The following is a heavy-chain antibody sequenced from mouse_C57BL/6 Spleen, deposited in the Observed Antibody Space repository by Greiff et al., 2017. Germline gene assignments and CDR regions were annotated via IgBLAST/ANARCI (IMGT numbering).Heavy chain of an antibody. D-gene: IGHD1-1*01. V-gene: IGHV1-64*01. CDR2: IHPNSGST. CDR3: AREGYYYGRREYLDC. Sequence: VQLQQPGAELVKPGASVKLSCKASGYTFTSYWMHWVKQRPGQGLEWIGMIHPNSGSTNYNEKFKSKATLTVDKSSSTAYMQLSSLTSEDSAVYCCAREGYYYGRREYLDCWGQGTTLTVTS. CDR1: GYTFTSYW. J-gene: IGHJ2*01.